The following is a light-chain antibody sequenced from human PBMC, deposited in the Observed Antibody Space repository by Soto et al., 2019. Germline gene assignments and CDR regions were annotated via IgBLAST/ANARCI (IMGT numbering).Light chain of an antibody. CDR1: QSIRSY. CDR3: QQSHSIPLT. V-gene: IGKV1-39*01. Sequence: IQITQYTSSLSASAGDRVTMTCRASQSIRSYLNWYQEKPGKAPKLLIYDASSLQSGVPSRFSGSGSGTDFTLTISSLRPEDFATYYCQQSHSIPLTFGGGTKVDVK. J-gene: IGKJ4*01. CDR2: DAS.